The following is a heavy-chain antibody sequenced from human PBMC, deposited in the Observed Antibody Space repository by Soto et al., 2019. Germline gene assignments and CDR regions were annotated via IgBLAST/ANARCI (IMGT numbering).Heavy chain of an antibody. D-gene: IGHD6-13*01. CDR3: AKDNIAAAGRDPLDVDYFDY. CDR2: ISGSGGST. J-gene: IGHJ4*02. Sequence: EVQLLESGGGLVQPGGSLRLSCAASGFTFSSYAMSWVRQAPGKGLEWVSAISGSGGSTYYADSVKGRFTISRDNSKNTLYLQMNSLRAEDTAVYYCAKDNIAAAGRDPLDVDYFDYWGQGTLVTVSS. V-gene: IGHV3-23*01. CDR1: GFTFSSYA.